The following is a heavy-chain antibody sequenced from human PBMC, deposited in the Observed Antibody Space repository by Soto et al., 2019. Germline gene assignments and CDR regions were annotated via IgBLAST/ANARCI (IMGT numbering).Heavy chain of an antibody. J-gene: IGHJ6*03. CDR1: GFTFDDYA. CDR3: AKAIGYCSGGSCHYYYYMDV. D-gene: IGHD2-15*01. Sequence: GGSLRLSCAASGFTFDDYAMHWVRQAPGKGLEWVSGISWNSGSIGYADSVKGRFTISRDNAKKSLYLQMNSLRAEDTALYYCAKAIGYCSGGSCHYYYYMDVWGKGTTVTVSS. V-gene: IGHV3-9*01. CDR2: ISWNSGSI.